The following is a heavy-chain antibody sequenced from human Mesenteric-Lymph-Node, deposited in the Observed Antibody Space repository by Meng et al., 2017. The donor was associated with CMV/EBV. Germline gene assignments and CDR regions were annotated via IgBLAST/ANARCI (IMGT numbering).Heavy chain of an antibody. CDR3: ARGRWKQLVLVY. CDR1: GYTFTSYD. D-gene: IGHD6-6*01. CDR2: MNPNSGNT. V-gene: IGHV1-8*03. Sequence: ASVKVSCKASGYTFTSYDINWVRQATGQGLEWMGWMNPNSGNTGYAQKFQGRVTITRNTSISTAYMELSSLRSEGTAVYYCARGRWKQLVLVYWGQGTLVTVSS. J-gene: IGHJ4*02.